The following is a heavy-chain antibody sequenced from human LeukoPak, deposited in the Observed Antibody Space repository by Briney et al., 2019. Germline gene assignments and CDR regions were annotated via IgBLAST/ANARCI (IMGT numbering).Heavy chain of an antibody. J-gene: IGHJ6*02. D-gene: IGHD5-18*01. V-gene: IGHV3-23*01. Sequence: GGSLRLSCAASGFTFSSYAMSWVRQAPGKGLEWVSAISGSGGSTYYADSVKGRFTISRDNSKNTLYLQMNSLRAEDTAVYYCAKATAMAGYYYGMDVWGQGTTVTVSS. CDR1: GFTFSSYA. CDR3: AKATAMAGYYYGMDV. CDR2: ISGSGGST.